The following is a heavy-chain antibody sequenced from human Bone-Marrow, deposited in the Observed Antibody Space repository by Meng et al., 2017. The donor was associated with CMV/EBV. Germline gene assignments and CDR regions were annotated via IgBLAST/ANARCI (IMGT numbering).Heavy chain of an antibody. Sequence: SVKVSCKASGYTFTSYGISWVRQAPGQGLEWMGWISAYNGNTNYAQKLQGRVTMTTDTSTSTAYMELRSLRSDDTAVYYCARVVSSSSPWYYYGMDVWGQGTTVTVSS. J-gene: IGHJ6*02. D-gene: IGHD6-6*01. CDR2: ISAYNGNT. CDR3: ARVVSSSSPWYYYGMDV. V-gene: IGHV1-18*01. CDR1: GYTFTSYG.